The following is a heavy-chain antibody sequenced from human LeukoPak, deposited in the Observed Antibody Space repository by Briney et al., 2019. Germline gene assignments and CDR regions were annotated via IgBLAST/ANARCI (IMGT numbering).Heavy chain of an antibody. CDR3: AKAGGSGSYYVYDY. V-gene: IGHV3-23*01. CDR2: ISGSGGST. D-gene: IGHD3-10*01. CDR1: GFTFSGYA. Sequence: GGSLRLSCAASGFTFSGYAMSWVPQAPGKGLESPSAISGSGGSTYYADSVKGRFTISRDNSKNTLYLQMNSLRAEDTAVYYCAKAGGSGSYYVYDYWGQGTLVTVSS. J-gene: IGHJ4*02.